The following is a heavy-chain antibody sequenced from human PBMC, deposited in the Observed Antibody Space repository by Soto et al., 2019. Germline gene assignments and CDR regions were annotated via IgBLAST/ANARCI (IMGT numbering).Heavy chain of an antibody. J-gene: IGHJ6*02. V-gene: IGHV1-69*13. D-gene: IGHD3-22*01. CDR2: IIPIFGTA. CDR3: ARERYYYDSSGYYFIRYYYNGMDV. CDR1: GGTFSSYA. Sequence: SVKVSCKASGGTFSSYAISWVRQAPGQGLEWKGGIIPIFGTANYAQKFQGRVTITADESTSTAYMELSSLRSEDTAVYYCARERYYYDSSGYYFIRYYYNGMDVWGQGTTVTVSS.